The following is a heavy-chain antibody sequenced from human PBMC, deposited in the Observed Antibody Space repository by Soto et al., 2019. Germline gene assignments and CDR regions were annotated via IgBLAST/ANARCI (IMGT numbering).Heavy chain of an antibody. CDR3: AKNEYSSSLSPFDY. CDR2: ISGSGGIT. D-gene: IGHD6-6*01. CDR1: GFIFSSYA. V-gene: IGHV3-23*01. J-gene: IGHJ4*02. Sequence: EVQLLESGGGLVQPGGSLRLSCAASGFIFSSYAMSWVRQAPGKGLEWVSAISGSGGITYYADFVKGRFTISRDNSKNTLYLQMNGLRADDTAVYYCAKNEYSSSLSPFDYWGQGTLVTVSS.